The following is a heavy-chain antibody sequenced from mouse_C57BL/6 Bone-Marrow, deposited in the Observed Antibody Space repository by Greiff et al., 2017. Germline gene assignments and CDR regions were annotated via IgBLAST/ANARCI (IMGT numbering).Heavy chain of an antibody. V-gene: IGHV1-76*01. CDR2: IYPGSGNT. Sequence: QVQLKESGAELVRPGASVKLSCKASGYTFTDYYINWVKQRPGQGLEWIARIYPGSGNTYYNEKFKGKATLTAEKSSSTAYMQLSSLTSEDSAVYFCAIIYCGYAMDYWGQGTSVTVSS. J-gene: IGHJ4*01. D-gene: IGHD2-1*01. CDR1: GYTFTDYY. CDR3: AIIYCGYAMDY.